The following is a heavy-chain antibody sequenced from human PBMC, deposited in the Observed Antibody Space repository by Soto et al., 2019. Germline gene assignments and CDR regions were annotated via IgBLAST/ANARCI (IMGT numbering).Heavy chain of an antibody. CDR3: ARDHPHSYGVYYFDY. Sequence: SETLSLTCTVSGGSISNYYWNWIRQSPGEGLEWIGYIYSSGSTHYNPSLQNRVTISIDTSKNQVSLKVNSVTAADTAVYYCARDHPHSYGVYYFDYWGQGTPVT. CDR1: GGSISNYY. V-gene: IGHV4-59*01. CDR2: IYSSGST. D-gene: IGHD5-18*01. J-gene: IGHJ4*02.